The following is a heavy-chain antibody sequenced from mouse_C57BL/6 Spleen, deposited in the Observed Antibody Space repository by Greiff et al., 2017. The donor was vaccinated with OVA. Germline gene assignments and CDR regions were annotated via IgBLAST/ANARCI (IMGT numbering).Heavy chain of an antibody. CDR2: IDPETGGT. CDR1: GYTFTDYE. D-gene: IGHD2-4*01. J-gene: IGHJ3*01. V-gene: IGHV1-15*01. Sequence: QVQLQQSGAELVRPGASVTLSCKASGYTFTDYEMHWVKQTPVHGLEWIGAIDPETGGTAYNQKFKGKAILTADKSSSTAYMELRSLTSEDSAVYYCTRGRYDYDRFAYWGQGTLVTVSA. CDR3: TRGRYDYDRFAY.